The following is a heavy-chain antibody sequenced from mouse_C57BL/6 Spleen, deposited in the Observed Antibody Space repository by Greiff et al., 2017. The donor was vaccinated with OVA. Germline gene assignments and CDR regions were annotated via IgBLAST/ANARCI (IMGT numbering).Heavy chain of an antibody. CDR3: ARDGAEAWFAY. CDR1: GFTFSSYA. J-gene: IGHJ3*01. CDR2: ISDGGSYT. Sequence: EVQLVESGGGLVKPGGSLKLSCAASGFTFSSYAMSWVRQTPEKRLEWVATISDGGSYTYYPDNVKGRFTISRDNAKNNLYLQMSHLKSEDTAMYYCARDGAEAWFAYWGQGTLVTVSA. V-gene: IGHV5-4*01.